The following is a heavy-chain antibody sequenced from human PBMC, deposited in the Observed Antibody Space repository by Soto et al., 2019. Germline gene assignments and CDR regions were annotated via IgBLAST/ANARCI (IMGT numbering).Heavy chain of an antibody. V-gene: IGHV1-18*01. CDR1: GYTFTSYG. CDR2: IRAYNGNT. Sequence: QVQLVQSGAEVKKPGASVKVSCKASGYTFTSYGISWVRQAPGQGLEWMGWIRAYNGNTNYAQKLQGRVTMTTDTSTSTAYMELRSLRSDDTAVYYCARVGHYYGSGSYEYWFDPWGQGTLVTVSS. CDR3: ARVGHYYGSGSYEYWFDP. D-gene: IGHD3-10*01. J-gene: IGHJ5*02.